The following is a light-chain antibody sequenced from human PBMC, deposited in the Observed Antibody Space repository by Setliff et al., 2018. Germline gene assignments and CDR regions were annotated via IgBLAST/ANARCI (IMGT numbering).Light chain of an antibody. Sequence: QSALTKPASVSGSPGQSITISCTGPSSDIGGYNYVSWYQQYPGKAPQLIIYGASKRPSGVSSRFSGSKSDNTASLTISGLQTEDEADYYCNAYTAGTTYVFGTGTKVTVL. CDR3: NAYTAGTTYV. V-gene: IGLV2-14*03. CDR2: GAS. J-gene: IGLJ1*01. CDR1: SSDIGGYNY.